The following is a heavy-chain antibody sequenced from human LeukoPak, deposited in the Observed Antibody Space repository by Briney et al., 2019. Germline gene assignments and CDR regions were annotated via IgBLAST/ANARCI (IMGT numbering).Heavy chain of an antibody. CDR1: GYTLTELS. CDR3: ATDYGDYRLYYYGMDV. J-gene: IGHJ6*02. CDR2: FDPEDGET. V-gene: IGHV1-24*01. Sequence: ASVKVSCKVSGYTLTELSMHWVRQAPGKGLEWMGGFDPEDGETIYAQKFQGRVTMTEDTSTDTAYMELSSLRSEDTAVYYCATDYGDYRLYYYGMDVWGQGTTVTVSS. D-gene: IGHD4-17*01.